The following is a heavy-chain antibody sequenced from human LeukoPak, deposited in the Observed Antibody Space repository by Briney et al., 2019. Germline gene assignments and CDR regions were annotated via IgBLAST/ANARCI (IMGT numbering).Heavy chain of an antibody. V-gene: IGHV3-23*01. J-gene: IGHJ4*02. Sequence: GGSLRLSCAASGFTLSSYAMSWVRQAPGKGLEWVSAISGSGGSTYYADSVKGRFTISRDNSKNTLYLQMNSLRAEDTAVYYCAKDLNSKQWLVRGLFDYWGQGTLVTVSS. D-gene: IGHD6-19*01. CDR2: ISGSGGST. CDR3: AKDLNSKQWLVRGLFDY. CDR1: GFTLSSYA.